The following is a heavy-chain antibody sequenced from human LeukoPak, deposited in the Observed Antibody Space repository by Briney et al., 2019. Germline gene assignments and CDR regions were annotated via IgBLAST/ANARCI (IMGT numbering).Heavy chain of an antibody. D-gene: IGHD4/OR15-4a*01. CDR3: AKKAQYDGHYPLDY. V-gene: IGHV3-23*01. Sequence: GGSLRLSCAASGFTFSSYSMNWVRQAPGKGLEWVSGTSDRGDYTYYADSVKGRFTVSRDTSKNTLYLQMNSLRAEDTALYFCAKKAQYDGHYPLDYWGQGTLVTVSA. CDR1: GFTFSSYS. CDR2: TSDRGDYT. J-gene: IGHJ4*02.